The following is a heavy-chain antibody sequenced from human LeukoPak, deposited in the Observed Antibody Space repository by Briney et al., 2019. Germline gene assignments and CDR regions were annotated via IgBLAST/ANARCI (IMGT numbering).Heavy chain of an antibody. Sequence: PSETLSLTCTVSGGSISSSSYYWGWIRQPPGKGLEWIGSIYYSGSTYYNPSLKSRVTISVDTSKNQFSLKLSSVTAADTAVYYCARRDGPLSTFGGQGTLVTVSS. CDR3: ARRDGPLSTF. CDR1: GGSISSSSYY. D-gene: IGHD3-3*02. CDR2: IYYSGST. J-gene: IGHJ4*02. V-gene: IGHV4-39*07.